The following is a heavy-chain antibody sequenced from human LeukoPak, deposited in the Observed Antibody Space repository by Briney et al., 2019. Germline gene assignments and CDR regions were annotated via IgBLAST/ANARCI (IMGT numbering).Heavy chain of an antibody. D-gene: IGHD4-11*01. J-gene: IGHJ4*02. Sequence: GASVKVSCKAPGYTFTSYGISWVRQAPGQGLEWVGAIVPIFGPANYPQKFQGRVTITADESTSTAYMELSSLTSEDTAVYYCASWDYNDYDYWGQGTLVTVSS. CDR2: IVPIFGPA. CDR1: GYTFTSYG. V-gene: IGHV1-69*13. CDR3: ASWDYNDYDY.